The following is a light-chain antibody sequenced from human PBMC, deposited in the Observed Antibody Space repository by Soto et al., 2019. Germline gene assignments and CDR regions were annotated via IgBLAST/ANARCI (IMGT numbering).Light chain of an antibody. CDR1: QSVSRY. Sequence: EIAWAQSPATLSSSPGERTTVSCRASQSVSRYLAWYQQKPGQAPRLLIYDASNRATGIPARFSGSGSGTDFTLTISSLEPDDFATYYCQQYNSYFWTFGQGTKVDI. V-gene: IGKV3-11*01. J-gene: IGKJ1*01. CDR3: QQYNSYFWT. CDR2: DAS.